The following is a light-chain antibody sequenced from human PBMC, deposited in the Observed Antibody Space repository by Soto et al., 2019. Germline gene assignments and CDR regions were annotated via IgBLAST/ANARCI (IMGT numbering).Light chain of an antibody. CDR2: GAS. V-gene: IGKV3-20*01. CDR3: QQYGSSPQT. Sequence: EIVLTQSPGTLSLSPGERATLSCRASQSVSSSYLAWYQQKPGQAPRLLIYGASSRATGIPDRFSGSGFGTDFTLTISRLEPEDFAVYYCQQYGSSPQTFAQGTKVEIK. J-gene: IGKJ1*01. CDR1: QSVSSSY.